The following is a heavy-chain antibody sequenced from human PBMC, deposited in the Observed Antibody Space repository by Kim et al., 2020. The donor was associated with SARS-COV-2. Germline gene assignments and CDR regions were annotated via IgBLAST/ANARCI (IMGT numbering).Heavy chain of an antibody. D-gene: IGHD3-22*01. V-gene: IGHV3-66*01. CDR2: IYSGGST. CDR3: ARDTPAYYYDSSGSPPQSGLSY. CDR1: GFTVSSNY. Sequence: GGSLRLSCAASGFTVSSNYMSWVRQAPGKGLEWVSVIYSGGSTYYADSVKGRFTISRDNSKNTLYLQMNSLRADDTAVYYCARDTPAYYYDSSGSPPQSGLSYWGQGTLVTVSS. J-gene: IGHJ4*02.